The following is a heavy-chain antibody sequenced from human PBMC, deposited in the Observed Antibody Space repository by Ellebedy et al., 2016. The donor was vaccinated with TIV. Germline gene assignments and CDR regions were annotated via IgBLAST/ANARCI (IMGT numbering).Heavy chain of an antibody. CDR1: GYSFTSYW. CDR3: ARKTGNRGDFDI. J-gene: IGHJ3*02. Sequence: GESLKISCKGSGYSFTSYWIGWVRQMPGKGLEWMGIIYPGDSDTRYSPSFQGQVTISADTSISTAYMDVTRLRTDDTAVYYCARKTGNRGDFDIWGQGTMVAVSS. V-gene: IGHV5-51*01. D-gene: IGHD7-27*01. CDR2: IYPGDSDT.